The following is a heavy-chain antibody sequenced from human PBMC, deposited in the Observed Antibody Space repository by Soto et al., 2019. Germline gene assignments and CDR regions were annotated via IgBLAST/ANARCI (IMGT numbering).Heavy chain of an antibody. CDR1: GCTFSSYA. CDR2: IIPIFGTA. V-gene: IGHV1-69*13. D-gene: IGHD4-17*01. J-gene: IGHJ4*02. Sequence: SVKVSCKASGCTFSSYAISWVRRAPGQGLEWMGGIIPIFGTANYAQKFQGRVTITADESTSTAYMELSSLRSEDTAVYYCARGRTVNYFDYWGQGTLVTVSS. CDR3: ARGRTVNYFDY.